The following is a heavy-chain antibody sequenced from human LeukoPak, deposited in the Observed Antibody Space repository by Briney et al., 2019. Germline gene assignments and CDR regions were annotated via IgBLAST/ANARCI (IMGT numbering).Heavy chain of an antibody. CDR3: AKDISSGWYNGMDV. V-gene: IGHV3-30-3*01. Sequence: GGSLRLSCAASGFTFSSYAMPWVRQAPGKGLEWVAVISYDGSNKYYADSVKGRFTISRDNAKNSLYLQMNSLRAEDTALYYCAKDISSGWYNGMDVWGQGTTVTVSS. CDR2: ISYDGSNK. J-gene: IGHJ6*02. CDR1: GFTFSSYA. D-gene: IGHD6-19*01.